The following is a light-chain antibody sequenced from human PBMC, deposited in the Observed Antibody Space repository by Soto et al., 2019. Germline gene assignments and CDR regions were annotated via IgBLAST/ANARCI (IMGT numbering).Light chain of an antibody. CDR3: ETWDYSLSGVV. CDR1: SSNIGGNH. CDR2: DND. J-gene: IGLJ2*01. V-gene: IGLV1-51*01. Sequence: QSVLTQPPSVSAAPGQKVTISCSGSSSNIGGNHVSWYQHLPGKAPKLLIYDNDKRPSGIPDRFSGSKSATSATLGITGLQTADEADYYCETWDYSLSGVVFGGGTKLTVL.